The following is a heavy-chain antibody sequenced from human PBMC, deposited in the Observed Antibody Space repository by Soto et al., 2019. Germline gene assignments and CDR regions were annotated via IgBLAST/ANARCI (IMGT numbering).Heavy chain of an antibody. Sequence: EVQLVESGGGLVQPGGSLKLSCAASGFTFSGSAMHWVRQASGKGLEWVGRIRSKANSYATTYAASVKARFTISRANSKDTAYLQMNSLKTENTAVYYCTRRGYSYGPDYYYGMDVWGQGTTVTVSS. CDR2: IRSKANSYAT. J-gene: IGHJ6*02. D-gene: IGHD5-18*01. CDR1: GFTFSGSA. V-gene: IGHV3-73*02. CDR3: TRRGYSYGPDYYYGMDV.